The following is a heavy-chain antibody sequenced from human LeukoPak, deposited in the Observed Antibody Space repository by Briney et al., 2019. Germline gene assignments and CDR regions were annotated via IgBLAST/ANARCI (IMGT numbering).Heavy chain of an antibody. CDR3: SRPGDRDGSTFGGFCI. CDR1: GYTSTSYG. Sequence: GESLNISCKGPGYTSTSYGSSWLRQMPGKGLEWMGIIYPGDSDTRYSPSFQGQVTISAAKSVSTAYLQWCSLKASDTAMYYWSRPGDRDGSTFGGFCIWGQGTMVTVSS. V-gene: IGHV5-51*01. J-gene: IGHJ3*02. D-gene: IGHD5-24*01. CDR2: IYPGDSDT.